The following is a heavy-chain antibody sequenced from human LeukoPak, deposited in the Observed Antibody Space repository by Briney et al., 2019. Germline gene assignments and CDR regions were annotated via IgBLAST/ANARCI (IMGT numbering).Heavy chain of an antibody. CDR2: IIRSGGT. V-gene: IGHV3-23*01. J-gene: IGHJ4*02. CDR1: GFTFNNYA. D-gene: IGHD7-27*01. CDR3: AKGNWGPLYYFDY. Sequence: GSLRLSCVASGFTFNNYAMCWVRQAPGKGLEWVSAIIRSGGTYYADSVEGRFTISRDNSKNTLYLEMNSLGAEDTAVYYCAKGNWGPLYYFDYWGQGTLVTVSS.